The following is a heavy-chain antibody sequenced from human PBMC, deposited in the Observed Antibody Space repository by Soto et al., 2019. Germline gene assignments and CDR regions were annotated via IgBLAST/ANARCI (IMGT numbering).Heavy chain of an antibody. V-gene: IGHV1-69*06. D-gene: IGHD3-22*01. J-gene: IGHJ4*02. CDR2: IIPIFGTA. CDR3: ATYYYDSSGLDY. CDR1: GGTFSSYA. Sequence: SVKVSCKASGGTFSSYAISWVRQAPGQGLEWMGGIIPIFGTANYAQKFQGRVTITADKSTSTAYMELSSLRSEDTAVYYCATYYYDSSGLDYWGQGTLVTVSS.